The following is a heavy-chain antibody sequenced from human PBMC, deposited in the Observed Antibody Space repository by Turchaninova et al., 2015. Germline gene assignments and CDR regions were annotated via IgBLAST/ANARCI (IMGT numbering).Heavy chain of an antibody. V-gene: IGHV2-5*02. Sequence: QITLKESGPTLVNPTQTLTPTCPFLGFLPSTGGVGVGWIRQPPVKALEWLAFIYWDDDKRYSPSLKSRLTITKDTSKNLVVLIMTNMDPVDTATYYCAHRRDGYNWNSGNFDFWGQGTLVAVSS. CDR2: IYWDDDK. D-gene: IGHD1-7*01. J-gene: IGHJ4*02. CDR1: GFLPSTGGVG. CDR3: AHRRDGYNWNSGNFDF.